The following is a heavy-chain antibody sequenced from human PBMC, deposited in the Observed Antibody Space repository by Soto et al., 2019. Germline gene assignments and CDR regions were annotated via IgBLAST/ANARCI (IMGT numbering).Heavy chain of an antibody. D-gene: IGHD7-27*01. CDR3: ARAKFESTGWHQFDI. V-gene: IGHV4-34*01. CDR2: VSHSGNT. Sequence: KPSETLSLTCTVSGGSFTGHFWSWVRQPPGKGLEWIGEVSHSGNTKYYPSLRSRVTLSVYSSKNQISLALTSVTAADTAVYYCARAKFESTGWHQFDIWGQGTLVTVSS. J-gene: IGHJ4*02. CDR1: GGSFTGHF.